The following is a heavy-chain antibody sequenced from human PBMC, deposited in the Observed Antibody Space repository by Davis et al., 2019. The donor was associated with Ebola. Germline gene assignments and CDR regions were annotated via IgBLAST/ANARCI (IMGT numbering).Heavy chain of an antibody. Sequence: GGSLRLSCVVSGFTFSTYAMSWVRQAPGKGLEWVSGISGTGGSTYYADSVKGRFTISRDNSKNTLHLQMNSLRVEDTAVYFCAREPTGNYYYFYGMDVWGKGTTVTVSS. V-gene: IGHV3-23*01. D-gene: IGHD1-14*01. CDR2: ISGTGGST. CDR1: GFTFSTYA. CDR3: AREPTGNYYYFYGMDV. J-gene: IGHJ6*04.